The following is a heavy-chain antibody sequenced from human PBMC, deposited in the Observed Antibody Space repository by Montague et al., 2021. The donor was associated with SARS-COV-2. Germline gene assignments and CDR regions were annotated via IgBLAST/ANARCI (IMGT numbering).Heavy chain of an antibody. D-gene: IGHD1-26*01. J-gene: IGHJ4*02. V-gene: IGHV3-30*04. CDR1: GFTFSSYA. CDR3: ARPYSGSYWGFFDY. Sequence: SLRLSCAASGFTFSSYAMHWVRQAPGKGLEWVAVISYDGSNKYYADSVKGRFTISRDNSKNTLYLQMNSLRAEDTAVYYRARPYSGSYWGFFDYWGQGTLVTVSS. CDR2: ISYDGSNK.